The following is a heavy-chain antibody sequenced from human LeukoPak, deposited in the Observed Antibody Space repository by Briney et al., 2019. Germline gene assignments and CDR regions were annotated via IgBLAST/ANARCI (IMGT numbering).Heavy chain of an antibody. J-gene: IGHJ4*02. CDR1: GYTFTSYA. D-gene: IGHD5-12*01. V-gene: IGHV1-3*01. Sequence: GASVKVSCKASGYTFTSYAMHWVRQAPGQRLEWMGWINAGNGNTKYSQKFQGRVTITRDTSTSTAYMELRSLRSDDTAVYYCARGRSGYDFDYWGQGTLVTVSS. CDR3: ARGRSGYDFDY. CDR2: INAGNGNT.